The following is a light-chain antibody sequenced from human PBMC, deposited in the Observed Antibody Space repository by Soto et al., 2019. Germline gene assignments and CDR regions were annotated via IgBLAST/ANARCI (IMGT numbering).Light chain of an antibody. CDR1: QGIRND. J-gene: IGKJ4*02. CDR2: SAS. CDR3: LQQFMYPLT. Sequence: DIQMTQSPSSLSASVGDRVTITCRASQGIRNDLGGYQQKPGMAPKRLIYSASTLQGGVPSRCSGSASGTEFTLTISSLQPEDFATYYCLQQFMYPLTLGGGTKEEIK. V-gene: IGKV1-17*01.